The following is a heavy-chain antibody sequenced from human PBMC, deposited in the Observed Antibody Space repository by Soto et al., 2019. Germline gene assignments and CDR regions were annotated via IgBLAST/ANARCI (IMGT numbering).Heavy chain of an antibody. V-gene: IGHV3-30-3*01. CDR3: ASSSSGWSTFDY. D-gene: IGHD6-19*01. J-gene: IGHJ4*02. CDR1: GFTFRSYA. CDR2: ISYDGSNK. Sequence: QVQLVESGGGVVQPGRSLRLSCAASGFTFRSYAMHWVRQAPGKGLEWVAVISYDGSNKYYADSVKGRFTISRDNSKNTLHLQMISLRAEDTAVHYCASSSSGWSTFDYWGQGTLVTVSS.